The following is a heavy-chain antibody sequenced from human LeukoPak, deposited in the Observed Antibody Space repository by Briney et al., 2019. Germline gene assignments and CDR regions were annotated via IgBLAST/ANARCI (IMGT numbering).Heavy chain of an antibody. CDR2: IYYSGST. CDR3: ARLGAADYYYGMDV. D-gene: IGHD6-13*01. CDR1: GGSISSYY. V-gene: IGHV4-59*08. Sequence: SETLSLTCTVSGGSISSYYWSWIRQPPGKGLEWIGYIYYSGSTNYNPSLKSRVTISVDTSKNQFSLKLSSVTAADTAVYYCARLGAADYYYGMDVRGQGTTVTVSS. J-gene: IGHJ6*02.